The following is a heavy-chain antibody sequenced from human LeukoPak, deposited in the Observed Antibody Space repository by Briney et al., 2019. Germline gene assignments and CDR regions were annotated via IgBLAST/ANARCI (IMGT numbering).Heavy chain of an antibody. CDR2: ISWNSGSI. V-gene: IGHV3-9*03. D-gene: IGHD1-26*01. J-gene: IGHJ3*02. Sequence: GGSLRLSCAASGFTFSSYSMNWVRQAPGKGLEWVSGISWNSGSIGYADSVKGRFTISRDNAKNSLYLQMNSLRAEDMALYYCAKEGATVGDAFDIWGQGTMVTVSS. CDR1: GFTFSSYS. CDR3: AKEGATVGDAFDI.